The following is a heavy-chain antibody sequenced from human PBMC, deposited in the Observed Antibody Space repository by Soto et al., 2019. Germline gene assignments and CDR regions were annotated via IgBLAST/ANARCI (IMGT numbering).Heavy chain of an antibody. CDR1: GYTLTELS. CDR2: FDPEDGET. CDR3: ATDPNYYDSGSYSNNDY. J-gene: IGHJ4*02. D-gene: IGHD3-10*01. Sequence: GASVKVSCKVSGYTLTELSMHWVRQAPGKGLEWMGGFDPEDGETIYAQKFQGRVTMTEDTSTDTAYMELSSLRSEDTAVYYCATDPNYYDSGSYSNNDYWGQGTLVTVSS. V-gene: IGHV1-24*01.